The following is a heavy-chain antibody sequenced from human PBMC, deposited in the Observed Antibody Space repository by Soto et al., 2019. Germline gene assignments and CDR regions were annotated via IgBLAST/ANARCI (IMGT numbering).Heavy chain of an antibody. D-gene: IGHD6-13*01. Sequence: GGSLRLSCAASGFTFSSYAMSWVRQAPGKGLEWVSAISGSGGSTYYADSVKGRFTISRDNSKNTLYLQMNSLRAEDTAVYYCAKDPEKYSSSGNWFDPWGQGTLVTVSS. J-gene: IGHJ5*02. V-gene: IGHV3-23*01. CDR1: GFTFSSYA. CDR2: ISGSGGST. CDR3: AKDPEKYSSSGNWFDP.